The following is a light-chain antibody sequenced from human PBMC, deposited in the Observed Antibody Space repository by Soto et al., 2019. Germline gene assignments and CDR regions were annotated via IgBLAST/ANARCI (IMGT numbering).Light chain of an antibody. CDR1: QGVSNY. Sequence: DIQMTQSPSSLSASVGDRVTIACRASQGVSNYLAWFQQKPGKLPTLLIFAASALQSGVPSRFSGSGSGTDFTLTIGSLQPEDVATYYCQTYDTAPAWAFGQGTRVEIK. V-gene: IGKV1-27*01. CDR2: AAS. J-gene: IGKJ1*01. CDR3: QTYDTAPAWA.